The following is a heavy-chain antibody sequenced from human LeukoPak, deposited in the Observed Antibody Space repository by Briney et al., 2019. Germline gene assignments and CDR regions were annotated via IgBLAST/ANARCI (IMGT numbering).Heavy chain of an antibody. J-gene: IGHJ4*02. V-gene: IGHV3-23*01. CDR2: ISGSGGST. D-gene: IGHD4-23*01. CDR1: GFTFSSYA. Sequence: SGGSLRLSCAASGFTFSSYAMSWVRQAPGKGLEWVSAISGSGGSTYYADSVKGRFTISRDNSKNTLYLQMNSLRAEDTAVYYCAKDLLTRPERHYGGNSVFDYWGQGTLVTVSS. CDR3: AKDLLTRPERHYGGNSVFDY.